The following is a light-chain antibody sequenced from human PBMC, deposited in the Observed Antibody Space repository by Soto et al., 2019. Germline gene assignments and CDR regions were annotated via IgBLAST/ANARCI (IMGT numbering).Light chain of an antibody. V-gene: IGKV3-15*01. CDR3: QQYDNWPRT. J-gene: IGKJ1*01. Sequence: IVWAQSNGNLSLSPGERATLSCRASQSVSSSYLAWYQQKPGQPPRLLIYDASTRATGIPSRFSGSGSGTEFTLTISSLKSEDFAVYYCQQYDNWPRTFGQGTKVDIK. CDR1: QSVSSSY. CDR2: DAS.